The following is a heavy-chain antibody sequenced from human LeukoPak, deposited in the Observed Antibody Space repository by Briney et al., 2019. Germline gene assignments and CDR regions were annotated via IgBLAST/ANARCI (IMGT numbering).Heavy chain of an antibody. J-gene: IGHJ4*02. CDR3: ARHQGAGEYPFDY. D-gene: IGHD2/OR15-2a*01. CDR1: GYTFTSYY. Sequence: GASVKVSCKASGYTFTSYYIHWVLQAPGQGLEWMGIINPSDGSTTYAQRFQGRVTLTRDTSTSTVYMELSSLRSEDTAVYYCARHQGAGEYPFDYWGQGTLVTVSS. CDR2: INPSDGST. V-gene: IGHV1-46*01.